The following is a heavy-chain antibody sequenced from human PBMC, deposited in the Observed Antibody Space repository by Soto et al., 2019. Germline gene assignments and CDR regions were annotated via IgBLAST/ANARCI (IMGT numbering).Heavy chain of an antibody. CDR2: ISAYNGNT. V-gene: IGHV1-18*01. D-gene: IGHD2-15*01. CDR3: ARDDGIAGARKVFDY. CDR1: GYTFTSYG. J-gene: IGHJ4*02. Sequence: ASVKVSCKASGYTFTSYGISWVRQAPGQGLEWMGWISAYNGNTNYAQKLQGRVTMTTDTSTSTAYMELRSLRSDDTAVYYCARDDGIAGARKVFDYWGQGTLVTVSS.